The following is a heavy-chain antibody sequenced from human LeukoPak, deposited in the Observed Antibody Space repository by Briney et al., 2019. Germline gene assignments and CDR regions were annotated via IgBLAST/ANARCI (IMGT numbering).Heavy chain of an antibody. CDR1: GGSFSGYY. J-gene: IGHJ2*01. V-gene: IGHV4-34*01. Sequence: SETLSLTCAVYGGSFSGYYWSWTRQPPGKGLEWIGEINHSGSTNYNPSLKSRVTISVDTSKNQFSLKLSSVTAADTAVYYCARTYYDFWSGYQGYFDLWGRGTLVTVSS. D-gene: IGHD3-3*01. CDR2: INHSGST. CDR3: ARTYYDFWSGYQGYFDL.